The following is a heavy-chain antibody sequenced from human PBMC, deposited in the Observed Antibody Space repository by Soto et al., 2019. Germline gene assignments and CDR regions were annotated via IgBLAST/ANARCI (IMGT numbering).Heavy chain of an antibody. D-gene: IGHD5-12*01. CDR2: IYPGDSDT. V-gene: IGHV5-51*01. CDR3: ARQALTSPTRVATNTFGRAPMDV. CDR1: GYSFTSYW. J-gene: IGHJ6*03. Sequence: GESLKISCKGSGYSFTSYWIGWVRQMPGKGLEWMGIIYPGDSDTRYSPSFQGQVTISADKSISTAYLQWSSLKASDTAMYYCARQALTSPTRVATNTFGRAPMDVWGKGTTVTVSS.